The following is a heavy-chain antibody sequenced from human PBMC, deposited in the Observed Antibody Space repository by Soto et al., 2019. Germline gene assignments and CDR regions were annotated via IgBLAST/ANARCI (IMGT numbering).Heavy chain of an antibody. J-gene: IGHJ4*02. Sequence: GSLRLSCAASGFTFSDYYISWIRQAPGKGLEWVSYISSSGSTIYYADSVKGRFTISRDNAKNSLYLQMNSLRAEDTAVYYWARDLEVTGTTGYFDYWGQGTLVTVSS. D-gene: IGHD1-7*01. V-gene: IGHV3-11*01. CDR3: ARDLEVTGTTGYFDY. CDR1: GFTFSDYY. CDR2: ISSSGSTI.